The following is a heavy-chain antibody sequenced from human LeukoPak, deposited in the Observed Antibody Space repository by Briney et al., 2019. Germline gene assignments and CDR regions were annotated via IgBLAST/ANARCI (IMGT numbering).Heavy chain of an antibody. CDR1: GYTFTGYY. V-gene: IGHV1-2*02. J-gene: IGHJ5*02. CDR3: ARELEYCSSTSCTHNWFDP. D-gene: IGHD2-2*01. Sequence: ASVKVSCKASGYTFTGYYMHWVRQAPGQGLEWMGWINPNIGGTNYAQKFQGRVTMTRDKSISTAYMELSRLRSDDTAVYYCARELEYCSSTSCTHNWFDPWGQGTLVTVSS. CDR2: INPNIGGT.